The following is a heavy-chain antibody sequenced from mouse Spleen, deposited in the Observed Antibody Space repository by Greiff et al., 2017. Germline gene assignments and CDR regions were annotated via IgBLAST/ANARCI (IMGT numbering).Heavy chain of an antibody. CDR3: ARGDGR. CDR1: GYTFTSYW. D-gene: IGHD1-1*01. CDR2: IDPSDSYT. V-gene: IGHV1-50*01. J-gene: IGHJ2*01. Sequence: VQLQQPGAELVKPGASVKLSCKASGYTFTSYWMQWVKQRPGQGLEWIGEIDPSDSYTNYNQKFKGKATLTVDTSSSTAYMQLSSLTSEDSAVYYCARGDGRWGQGTTLTVSS.